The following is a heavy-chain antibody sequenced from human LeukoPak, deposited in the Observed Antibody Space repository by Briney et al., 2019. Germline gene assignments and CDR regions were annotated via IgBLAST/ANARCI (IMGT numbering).Heavy chain of an antibody. CDR1: GFTFDDYA. CDR2: IHWNTGII. J-gene: IGHJ4*02. Sequence: GGSLRLSCVASGFTFDDYAMHWVRQAPGKGLEWVSGIHWNTGIIGYADSVKGRFTISRDNAKNSLYLQMNSLRAEDTAVYYCARDRATYYDFWSGYSGTFDYWGQGTLVTVSS. V-gene: IGHV3-9*01. D-gene: IGHD3-3*01. CDR3: ARDRATYYDFWSGYSGTFDY.